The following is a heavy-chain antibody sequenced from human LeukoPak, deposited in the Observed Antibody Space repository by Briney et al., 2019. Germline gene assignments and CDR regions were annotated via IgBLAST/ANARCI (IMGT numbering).Heavy chain of an antibody. J-gene: IGHJ4*02. Sequence: GGSLRLSCAASGFTFSSYGMHWVRQAPGKELEWVAFIRYDGSNKYYADSVKGRFTISRDNSKNTLYLQMNSLRAEDTAVYYCARDFFGIASPDYWGQGTLVTVSS. V-gene: IGHV3-30*02. CDR3: ARDFFGIASPDY. D-gene: IGHD6-13*01. CDR1: GFTFSSYG. CDR2: IRYDGSNK.